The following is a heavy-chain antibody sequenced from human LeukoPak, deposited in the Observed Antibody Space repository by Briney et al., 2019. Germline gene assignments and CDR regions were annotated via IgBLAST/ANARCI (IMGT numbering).Heavy chain of an antibody. CDR3: ARRIGDSSLNYFDY. V-gene: IGHV3-11*01. CDR2: ISSSGSTI. J-gene: IGHJ4*02. CDR1: GFTFSDYY. D-gene: IGHD3-22*01. Sequence: GGSLRLSCAASGFTFSDYYMSWIRQAPGKGLEWVSYISSSGSTIYYADSVKGRFTISRDNARNSLYLQMNSLRAEDTALYYCARRIGDSSLNYFDYWGQGTLVTVSS.